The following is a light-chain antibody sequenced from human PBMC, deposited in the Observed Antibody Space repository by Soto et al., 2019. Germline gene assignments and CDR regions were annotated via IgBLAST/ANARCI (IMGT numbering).Light chain of an antibody. J-gene: IGKJ1*01. V-gene: IGKV3-20*01. CDR3: HQYGSSPRT. CDR2: GAS. CDR1: QSVSSNF. Sequence: EIVLTQSPGTLSLSPGDRATLSCRASQSVSSNFLAWYQQKPGQAPRLLIYGASIRATVIPDRFSGSGSGKDFTLTIRRLEPEDFEMYFCHQYGSSPRTFGQGTKVEIK.